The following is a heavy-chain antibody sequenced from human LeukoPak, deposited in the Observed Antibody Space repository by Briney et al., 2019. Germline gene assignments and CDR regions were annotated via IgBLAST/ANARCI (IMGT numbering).Heavy chain of an antibody. V-gene: IGHV4-34*01. J-gene: IGHJ4*02. CDR3: ARGGGIAAAGTNFDY. Sequence: SETLSLTCAVCGGSFSGYYWSWIRQPPGKGLEWIGEINHSGSTNYNPSLKSRVTISVDTSKNQFSLKLSSVTAADTAVYYCARGGGIAAAGTNFDYWGQGTLVTVSS. CDR1: GGSFSGYY. D-gene: IGHD6-13*01. CDR2: INHSGST.